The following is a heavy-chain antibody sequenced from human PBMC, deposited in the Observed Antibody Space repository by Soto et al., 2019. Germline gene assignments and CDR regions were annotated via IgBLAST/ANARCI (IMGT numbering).Heavy chain of an antibody. CDR3: AREAVGIREYGMDV. J-gene: IGHJ6*02. D-gene: IGHD6-13*01. CDR2: IIPIFGTA. V-gene: IGHV1-69*13. Sequence: GASVKVSCKASGGTFSSDAISWVRQAPGQGLEWMGGIIPIFGTANYAQKFQGRVTITADESTSTAYMELSSLRSEDTAVYYCAREAVGIREYGMDVWGQGTTVTVSS. CDR1: GGTFSSDA.